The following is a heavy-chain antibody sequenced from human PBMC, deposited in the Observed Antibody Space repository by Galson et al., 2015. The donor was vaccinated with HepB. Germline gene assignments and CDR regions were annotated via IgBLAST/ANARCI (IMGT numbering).Heavy chain of an antibody. CDR3: ARVGYCSSTSCYTGPYYYYMDV. V-gene: IGHV1-46*01. J-gene: IGHJ6*03. CDR2: INPSGGST. Sequence: SVKVSCKASGYTFTSYYMHWVRQAPGQGLEWMGIINPSGGSTSYAQKFQGRVTMTRDTSTSTVYMELSSLRSEDTAVYYCARVGYCSSTSCYTGPYYYYMDVWGKGTTVTVSS. CDR1: GYTFTSYY. D-gene: IGHD2-2*02.